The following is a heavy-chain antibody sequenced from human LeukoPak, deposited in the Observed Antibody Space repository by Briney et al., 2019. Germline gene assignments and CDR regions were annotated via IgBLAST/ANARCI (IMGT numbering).Heavy chain of an antibody. J-gene: IGHJ3*02. CDR1: GFTFTTYT. CDR3: ARGYSSSSGRAFDI. Sequence: GGSLRLSCAASGFTFTTYTMNWVRQAPGKGLEWVSYTSSSSTAIYYADSVKGRFTISRDNAKNSLSLQMNGLRAEDTAVYYCARGYSSSSGRAFDIWGQGTMVTVSS. V-gene: IGHV3-48*01. D-gene: IGHD6-6*01. CDR2: TSSSSTAI.